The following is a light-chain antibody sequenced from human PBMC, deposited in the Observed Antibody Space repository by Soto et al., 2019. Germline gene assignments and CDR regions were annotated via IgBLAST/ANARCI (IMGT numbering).Light chain of an antibody. V-gene: IGLV2-18*02. CDR3: SSYTTSSTWV. Sequence: SALTQPPSVSGSPGQSVTIACTGTSSDVGSYDRVSWYQQPPGTAPKLMIYEVANRPSGVPDRFSGSKSGNTASLTISGLQAEDGPDYYCSSYTTSSTWVFGGGTKLTVL. CDR2: EVA. CDR1: SSDVGSYDR. J-gene: IGLJ2*01.